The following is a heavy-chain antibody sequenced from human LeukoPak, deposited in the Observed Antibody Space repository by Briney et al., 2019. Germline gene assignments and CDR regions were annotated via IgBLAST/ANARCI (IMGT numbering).Heavy chain of an antibody. CDR2: IIPIFGTA. D-gene: IGHD4-17*01. CDR1: GGTFSSYA. CDR3: ARDPSRLRSGFDY. V-gene: IGHV1-69*01. J-gene: IGHJ4*02. Sequence: ASVKVSCKASGGTFSSYAISWVRQAPGQGLEWMGGIIPIFGTANYAQKFQGRVTITADESTSTAYMELSSLRSEDTAVYYSARDPSRLRSGFDYWGQGTLVTVSS.